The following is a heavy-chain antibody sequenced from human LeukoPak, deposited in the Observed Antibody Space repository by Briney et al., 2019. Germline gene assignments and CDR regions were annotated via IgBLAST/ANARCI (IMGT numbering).Heavy chain of an antibody. CDR2: ISSSSSYI. V-gene: IGHV3-21*01. Sequence: GGSLRLSCAASGFTFSSYSMNWVRQAPGKGLEWVSSISSSSSYIYYADSVKGRFTISRDNAKNSLYLQMNSLRAEDTAVYYCARAYYDSSGYYYALIDYWGQGTLVTVSS. J-gene: IGHJ4*02. D-gene: IGHD3-22*01. CDR1: GFTFSSYS. CDR3: ARAYYDSSGYYYALIDY.